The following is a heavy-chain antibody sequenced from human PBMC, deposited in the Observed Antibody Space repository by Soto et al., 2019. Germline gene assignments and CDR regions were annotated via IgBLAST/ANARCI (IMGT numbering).Heavy chain of an antibody. CDR1: GFTFSSYG. V-gene: IGHV3-30*03. CDR2: ISYDGSNK. D-gene: IGHD3-16*01. J-gene: IGHJ4*02. Sequence: LRLSCAASGFTFSSYGMHWVRQAPGKGLEWVAVISYDGSNKYYADSVKGRFTISRDNSKNTLSLQMNSLRVEDSAVYYCVPRKGDTFTWGPGTLVTVSS. CDR3: VPRKGDTFT.